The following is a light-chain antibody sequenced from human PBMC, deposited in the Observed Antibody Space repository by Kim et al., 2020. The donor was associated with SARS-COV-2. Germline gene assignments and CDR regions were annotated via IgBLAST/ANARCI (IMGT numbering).Light chain of an antibody. CDR1: SLIRYH. J-gene: IGLJ1*01. Sequence: AWGQTDRITGQGDSLIRYHASGYQQKPGRAPVLVIYDENNRPSGIPDRFSGSTSGSTSFLTITGARAEDEADYYCNSADSSGDHYVFGTGTKVTVL. V-gene: IGLV3-19*01. CDR2: DEN. CDR3: NSADSSGDHYV.